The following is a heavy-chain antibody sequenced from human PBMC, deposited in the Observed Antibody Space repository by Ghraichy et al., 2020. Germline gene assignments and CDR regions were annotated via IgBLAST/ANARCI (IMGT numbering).Heavy chain of an antibody. CDR1: GFTFSSYA. CDR3: AKEVDSSSWRTIYFDY. CDR2: ISGSGGST. D-gene: IGHD6-13*01. Sequence: LSLTCAASGFTFSSYAMSWVRQAPGKGLEWVSAISGSGGSTYYADSVKGRFTISRDNSKNTLYLQMNSLRAEDTAVYYCAKEVDSSSWRTIYFDYWGQGTLVTVSS. J-gene: IGHJ4*02. V-gene: IGHV3-23*01.